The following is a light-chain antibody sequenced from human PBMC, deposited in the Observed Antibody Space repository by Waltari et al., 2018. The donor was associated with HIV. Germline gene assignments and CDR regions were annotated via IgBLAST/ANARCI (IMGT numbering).Light chain of an antibody. CDR3: QHYGSSPT. CDR1: QSVSSSF. V-gene: IGKV3-20*01. Sequence: EIVLTQSPGTLSLSPGARASLSCRASQSVSSSFLAWFHQKPGQAPRLLIYGASNRATGIPDRFSGSGSGTDFTLTISRLEPEDFAVYYCQHYGSSPTFGQGTKVEIK. J-gene: IGKJ1*01. CDR2: GAS.